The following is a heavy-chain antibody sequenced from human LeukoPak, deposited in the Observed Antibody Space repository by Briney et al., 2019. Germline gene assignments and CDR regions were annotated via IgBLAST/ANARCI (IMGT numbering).Heavy chain of an antibody. CDR3: ARDIVRITMIVVADAFDI. D-gene: IGHD3-22*01. CDR2: IYYSGST. J-gene: IGHJ3*02. Sequence: SETLSLTCTVSGGSISSSSYYWGWIRQPPGKGLEWIGSIYYSGSTYYNPSLKSRVTISVDTSKNQFSLKLSSVTAADTAVYYCARDIVRITMIVVADAFDIWGQGTMATVSS. V-gene: IGHV4-39*07. CDR1: GGSISSSSYY.